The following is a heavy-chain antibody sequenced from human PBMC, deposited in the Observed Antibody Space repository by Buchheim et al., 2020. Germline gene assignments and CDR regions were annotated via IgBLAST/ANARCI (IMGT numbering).Heavy chain of an antibody. CDR1: GASVSSGSW. V-gene: IGHV4-4*02. CDR3: AREVGYSGYDYYYYYMDV. CDR2: MHHGGST. Sequence: QVQLQESGPGLVKPSGTLSLTCDVSGASVSSGSWWAWVRQPPGKGLEWLGEMHHGGSTNYNPSLKSRVTISVDKSTNQFSLKLSSVTAADTAVYYCAREVGYSGYDYYYYYMDVWGKGTT. D-gene: IGHD5-12*01. J-gene: IGHJ6*03.